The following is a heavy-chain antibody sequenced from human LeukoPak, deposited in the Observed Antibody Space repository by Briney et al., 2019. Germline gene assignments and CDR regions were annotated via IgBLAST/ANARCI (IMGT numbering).Heavy chain of an antibody. CDR3: AREAVVDTAMIDY. D-gene: IGHD5-18*01. Sequence: PSETLSLTCTVSGGSLSSYYWSWIRQPPGKGLEWIGYIYYSGSTNYDPSLKSRVTISVDTSKNQFSLKLSSVTAADTAVYYCAREAVVDTAMIDYWGQGPLVTVS. J-gene: IGHJ4*02. CDR2: IYYSGST. V-gene: IGHV4-59*01. CDR1: GGSLSSYY.